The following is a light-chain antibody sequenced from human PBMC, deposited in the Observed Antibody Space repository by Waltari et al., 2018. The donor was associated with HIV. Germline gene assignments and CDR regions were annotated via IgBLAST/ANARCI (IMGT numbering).Light chain of an antibody. CDR3: CSYANISTSFYV. V-gene: IGLV2-23*02. CDR1: SSDVGTYNL. J-gene: IGLJ1*01. Sequence: QSALTQPASVSGSPGQSITISCTGTSSDVGTYNLVSWYQQPPGEAPKLILFEVSERPSGVSSRFSGSKSGNTASLTISGLQAEDEADYYCCSYANISTSFYVFGSGTKVTVL. CDR2: EVS.